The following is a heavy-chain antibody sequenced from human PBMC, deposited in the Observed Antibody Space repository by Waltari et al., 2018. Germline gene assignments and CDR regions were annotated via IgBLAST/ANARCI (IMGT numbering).Heavy chain of an antibody. CDR3: ARRHGSLDYGDSTYYFDY. CDR2: TIPIVGTA. D-gene: IGHD4-17*01. CDR1: GGTFSSYA. J-gene: IGHJ4*02. Sequence: QVQLVQSGAEVKKPGSSVKVSCKASGGTFSSYAISWVRQAPGQGLEWMGWTIPIVGTANYAQKFQGRVTITTDESTSTAYMELSSLRSEDTAVYDCARRHGSLDYGDSTYYFDYWGQGTLVTVSS. V-gene: IGHV1-69*05.